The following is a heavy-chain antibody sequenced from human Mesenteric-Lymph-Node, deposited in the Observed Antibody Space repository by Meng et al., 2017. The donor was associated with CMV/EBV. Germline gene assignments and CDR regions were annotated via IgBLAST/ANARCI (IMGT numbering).Heavy chain of an antibody. CDR2: IYYSRGT. V-gene: IGHV4-39*01. CDR1: GGSISSSSYY. CDR3: ARYDLTPYYYYGMDV. Sequence: SETLSLTCTVSGGSISSSSYYWGWIRQPPGKGLEWIGSIYYSRGTYYNPSLKSRVTISVDTSKNQFSLKLSSVTAADTAVYYCARYDLTPYYYYGMDVWGQGTTVTVSS. D-gene: IGHD3-3*01. J-gene: IGHJ6*02.